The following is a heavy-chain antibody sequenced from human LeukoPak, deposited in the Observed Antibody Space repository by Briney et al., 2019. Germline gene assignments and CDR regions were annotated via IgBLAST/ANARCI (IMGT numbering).Heavy chain of an antibody. Sequence: GGSLRLSCAASGFTFSSYSMNWVHQAPGKGLEWVSHITASGTAMFYADSVKGRFTISRDNAKNSLHVQMNSLRAEDTALYYCARGGYDILTGYYTDFDYWGQGTLVTVSS. CDR3: ARGGYDILTGYYTDFDY. V-gene: IGHV3-48*04. CDR1: GFTFSSYS. J-gene: IGHJ4*02. CDR2: ITASGTAM. D-gene: IGHD3-9*01.